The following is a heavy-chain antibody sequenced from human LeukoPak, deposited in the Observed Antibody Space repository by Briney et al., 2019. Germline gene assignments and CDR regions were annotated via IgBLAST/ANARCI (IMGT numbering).Heavy chain of an antibody. CDR3: ARGLGYYGSGSYYNSGWFDS. J-gene: IGHJ5*01. V-gene: IGHV1-2*02. Sequence: ASVKVSCKASGYTFTGYYMHWVRQAPGQGLEWMGWINPNSGGTNYAQKFQGRVTMTRDTSISTAYMELSRLRSDDTAVYYCARGLGYYGSGSYYNSGWFDSWGQGTLVTVSS. CDR1: GYTFTGYY. D-gene: IGHD3-10*01. CDR2: INPNSGGT.